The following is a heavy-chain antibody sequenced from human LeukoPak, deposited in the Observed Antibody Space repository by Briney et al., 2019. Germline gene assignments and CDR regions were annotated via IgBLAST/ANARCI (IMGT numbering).Heavy chain of an antibody. CDR3: ARSFDY. CDR1: GGSVSSGSYY. V-gene: IGHV4-61*01. Sequence: SETLSLTCTVSGGSVSSGSYYWSWIRQPPGKGLEWIGYIYYGGSTNYNPSLKSRVTISVDTSKNQFSLKLSSVTAADTAVYYCARSFDYWGQGTLVTVSS. J-gene: IGHJ4*02. CDR2: IYYGGST.